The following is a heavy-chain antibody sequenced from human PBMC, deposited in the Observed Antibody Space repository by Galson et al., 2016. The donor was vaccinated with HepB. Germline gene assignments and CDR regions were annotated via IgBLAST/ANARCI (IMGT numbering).Heavy chain of an antibody. CDR3: ARDRYSYGRGNFDY. V-gene: IGHV4-31*03. D-gene: IGHD5-18*01. J-gene: IGHJ4*02. Sequence: TLSLTCTVSGGSISSGDYYWSWIRQHPGKGLEWIGYIYYSGSTYYKPSLKSRVTISVDTSKNQFSLKLSSVTAADTAVYYCARDRYSYGRGNFDYWGQGILVTVSS. CDR1: GGSISSGDYY. CDR2: IYYSGST.